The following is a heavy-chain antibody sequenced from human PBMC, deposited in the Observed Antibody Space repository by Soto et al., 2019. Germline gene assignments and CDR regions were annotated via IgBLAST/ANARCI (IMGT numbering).Heavy chain of an antibody. D-gene: IGHD6-13*01. CDR2: IYSGGST. CDR1: GFTVSSNY. Sequence: ESGGGLIQPGGSLRLSCAASGFTVSSNYMSWVRQAPGKGLEWVSVIYSGGSTYYADSVKGRFTISRDNSKNTLYLQMNSLRAEDTAVYYCARGSSSWYPYFQHWGQGTLVTVSS. V-gene: IGHV3-53*01. CDR3: ARGSSSWYPYFQH. J-gene: IGHJ1*01.